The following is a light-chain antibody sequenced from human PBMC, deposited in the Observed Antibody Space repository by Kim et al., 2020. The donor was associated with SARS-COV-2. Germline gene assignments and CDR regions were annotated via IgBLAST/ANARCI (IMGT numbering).Light chain of an antibody. CDR3: CSYAGSNIPFV. J-gene: IGLJ1*01. V-gene: IGLV2-8*01. CDR2: EVT. CDR1: SSDVGAYDY. Sequence: QSVTISCTGTSSDVGAYDYVSWYQQRPGKAPKLIIYEVTTRSSGVPHRFSGSKSGNTASLTVSGLQAEDEADYYCCSYAGSNIPFVFGTGTKVTVL.